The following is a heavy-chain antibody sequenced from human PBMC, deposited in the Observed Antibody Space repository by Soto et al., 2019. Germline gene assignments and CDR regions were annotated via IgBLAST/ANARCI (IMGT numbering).Heavy chain of an antibody. V-gene: IGHV4-39*01. D-gene: IGHD3-22*01. J-gene: IGHJ3*02. Sequence: QLQLQESGPGLAKPSETLSLTCTVSGGSISSSSYFWDWIRQPPGKALGWIGSIYYSGNTYYNPSLKSRVTVYVDRSKNQFSLKLSSVTAADTALYYCARRMKDSSSAGGFDIWGQGTMVTVSS. CDR3: ARRMKDSSSAGGFDI. CDR1: GGSISSSSYF. CDR2: IYYSGNT.